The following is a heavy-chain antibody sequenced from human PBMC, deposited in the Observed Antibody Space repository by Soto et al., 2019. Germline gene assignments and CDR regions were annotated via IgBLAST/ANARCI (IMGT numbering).Heavy chain of an antibody. V-gene: IGHV3-9*01. CDR2: ISWNSGSI. D-gene: IGHD1-1*01. CDR3: AKDTSTRYGYYYYYGMDV. J-gene: IGHJ6*02. Sequence: PGGSLRLSCAASGFTFDDYAMHWVRQAPGKGLEWVSGISWNSGSIGYADSVKGRFTISRDNAKNSLYLQMNSLRAEDTALYYCAKDTSTRYGYYYYYGMDVWGQGTTVTVSS. CDR1: GFTFDDYA.